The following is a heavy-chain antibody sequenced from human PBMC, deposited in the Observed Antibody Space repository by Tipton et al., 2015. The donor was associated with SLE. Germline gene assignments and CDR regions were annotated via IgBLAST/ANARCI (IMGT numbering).Heavy chain of an antibody. CDR3: ARSMRVGSEDY. V-gene: IGHV4-59*08. D-gene: IGHD6-19*01. CDR2: IYYSRST. CDR1: GGSISSYY. Sequence: TLSLTCTVSGGSISSYYWSWIRPPPGKGLEWIGYIYYSRSTNYNPSLTSRVTISVDTSKNQFSLQLSSVTAADTAVYYCARSMRVGSEDYWGQGTLVTVSS. J-gene: IGHJ4*02.